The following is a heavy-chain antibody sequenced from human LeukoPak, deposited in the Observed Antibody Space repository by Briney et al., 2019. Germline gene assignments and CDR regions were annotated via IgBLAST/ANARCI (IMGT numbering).Heavy chain of an antibody. J-gene: IGHJ6*02. Sequence: GASVKVSCKASGYTFRSYGINWVRQAPGQGLEWMGWISPYNGNTNYAQKFQGRVTVTTDTSTNTVYMELRSLRSEDTAVYYCARDRGSSGWYHGESVLSGYYGMDVWGQGTTVTVSS. V-gene: IGHV1-18*01. D-gene: IGHD6-19*01. CDR2: ISPYNGNT. CDR3: ARDRGSSGWYHGESVLSGYYGMDV. CDR1: GYTFRSYG.